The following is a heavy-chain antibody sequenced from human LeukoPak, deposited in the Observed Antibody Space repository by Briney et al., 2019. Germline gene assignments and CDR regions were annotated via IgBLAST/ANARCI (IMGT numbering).Heavy chain of an antibody. CDR1: GYTFTSYG. J-gene: IGHJ4*02. Sequence: ASVKVSCKASGYTFTSYGISWVRQAPGQGLEWMGWISAYNGNTNYAQKLQGRVTMTTDTSTSTAYMELRSLRSDDTAVYYCARVGEWLRENLNNFDYWGQGTLVTVSS. D-gene: IGHD5-12*01. CDR2: ISAYNGNT. V-gene: IGHV1-18*01. CDR3: ARVGEWLRENLNNFDY.